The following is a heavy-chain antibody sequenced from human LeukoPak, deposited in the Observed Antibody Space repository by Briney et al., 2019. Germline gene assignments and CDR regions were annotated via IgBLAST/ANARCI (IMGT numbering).Heavy chain of an antibody. Sequence: PSETLSLTCTVSGGSISSGDYYWSWIRQPPGKGLEWIGYIYYSGSTYYNPSLKSRVTISVDTSKSQFSLKLSSVTAADTAVYYCARDTIEYSSSSGVLNYYYYMDVWGKGTTVTVSS. CDR1: GGSISSGDYY. CDR3: ARDTIEYSSSSGVLNYYYYMDV. V-gene: IGHV4-30-4*08. CDR2: IYYSGST. J-gene: IGHJ6*03. D-gene: IGHD6-6*01.